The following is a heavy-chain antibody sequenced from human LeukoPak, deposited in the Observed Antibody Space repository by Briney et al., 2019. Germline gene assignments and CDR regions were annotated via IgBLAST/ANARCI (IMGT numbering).Heavy chain of an antibody. CDR1: GFTFSIYG. CDR3: ARIPEWCMIPCFDS. Sequence: GGSLRLSCAASGFTFSIYGMNWVRQAPGKGLEWVSYISSGGTTIYYADSVKGRYTISRDNAKNSLYLHMNSLRAEDTAVYYCARIPEWCMIPCFDSWAQGTLVTVSS. V-gene: IGHV3-48*03. D-gene: IGHD2-8*01. J-gene: IGHJ4*02. CDR2: ISSGGTTI.